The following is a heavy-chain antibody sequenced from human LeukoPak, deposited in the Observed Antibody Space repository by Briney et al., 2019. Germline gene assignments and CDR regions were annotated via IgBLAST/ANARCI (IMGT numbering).Heavy chain of an antibody. CDR3: ARPFGYFDY. V-gene: IGHV3-23*01. CDR2: VSNSGGTT. CDR1: GFTLRNYW. Sequence: GGSLRLSCAASGFTLRNYWIHWVRHAPGKGLEWVSTVSNSGGTTYYADSVKGRFTISRDNSKNTLYLQMKSLRAEDTAVYYCARPFGYFDYWGQGTLVTVSS. J-gene: IGHJ4*02. D-gene: IGHD3-16*01.